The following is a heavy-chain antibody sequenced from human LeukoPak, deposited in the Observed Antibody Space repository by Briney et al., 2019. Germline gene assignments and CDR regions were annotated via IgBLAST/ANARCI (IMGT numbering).Heavy chain of an antibody. V-gene: IGHV1-2*02. Sequence: ASVKVSCKASGYTFTAYYIHWVRQAPGQGLEWMGWLNPNSGGTNYAQKFQGRVTMTRDMSTSTVYMELSSLRSEDTAVYYCARSSGFSYGSDWGQGTLVTVSS. D-gene: IGHD3-10*01. CDR1: GYTFTAYY. CDR3: ARSSGFSYGSD. J-gene: IGHJ4*02. CDR2: LNPNSGGT.